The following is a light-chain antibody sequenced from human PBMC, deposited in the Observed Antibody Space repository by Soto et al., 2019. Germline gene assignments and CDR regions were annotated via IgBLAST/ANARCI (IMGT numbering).Light chain of an antibody. J-gene: IGKJ4*01. CDR1: QGVSSY. V-gene: IGKV3-11*01. CDR3: QQFSSYPLT. Sequence: EIMLTQSPATLSLSLGERATLSCRASQGVSSYLAWYQQKPGQAPRLLIYDASSRATGIPDRFSGGGSGTDFTLTISRLEPEDFAVYYCQQFSSYPLTFGGGTKVDIK. CDR2: DAS.